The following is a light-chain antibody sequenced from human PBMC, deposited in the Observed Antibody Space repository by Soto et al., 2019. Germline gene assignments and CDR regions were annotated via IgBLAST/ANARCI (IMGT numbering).Light chain of an antibody. V-gene: IGKV3-15*01. J-gene: IGKJ4*01. CDR3: QQNNKWHPVT. CDR1: QTISND. CDR2: GAS. Sequence: EVVMTQSPATVSVSPWEGVTLSCRASQTISNDLAWYQQNPGQAPRLLIYGASTRATGVPARFISGGSGTEFTLPISSLQSDDFAFYYSQQNNKWHPVTFGGGTKVELK.